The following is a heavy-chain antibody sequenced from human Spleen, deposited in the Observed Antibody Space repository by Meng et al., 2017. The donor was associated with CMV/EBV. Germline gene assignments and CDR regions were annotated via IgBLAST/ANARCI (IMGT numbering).Heavy chain of an antibody. D-gene: IGHD3-10*01. Sequence: SETLSLTCTVSGYSISSGYYWGWIRQPPGKGLKWIGSIYHSGITFYNPSLKSRITISVDTSKNFFSLNLSSVTAADTAVYYCAKTQLLWFGKSVVWGQGTLVTVSS. CDR2: IYHSGIT. CDR3: AKTQLLWFGKSVV. V-gene: IGHV4-38-2*02. CDR1: GYSISSGYY. J-gene: IGHJ4*02.